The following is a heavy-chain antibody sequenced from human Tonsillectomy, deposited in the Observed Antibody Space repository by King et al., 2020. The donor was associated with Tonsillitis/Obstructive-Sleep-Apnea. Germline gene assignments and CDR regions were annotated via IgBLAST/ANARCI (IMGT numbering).Heavy chain of an antibody. CDR2: ISYDGSNK. CDR1: GFTFSYYA. V-gene: IGHV3-30*01. CDR3: ARDLPIVMIPAAIKGGFDY. Sequence: QLVQSEGGVVQPGRSLRLSCAASGFTFSYYAMHWVRQAPGKGLEWVAVISYDGSNKYYADSVKGRFTISRDNSKNTLYLQMNSLRPEDTAVYYCARDLPIVMIPAAIKGGFDYWGQGTLVTVSS. D-gene: IGHD2-2*02. J-gene: IGHJ4*02.